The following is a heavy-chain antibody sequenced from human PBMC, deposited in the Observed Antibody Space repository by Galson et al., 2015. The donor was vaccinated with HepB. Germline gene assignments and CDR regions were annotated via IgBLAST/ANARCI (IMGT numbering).Heavy chain of an antibody. J-gene: IGHJ5*02. CDR3: AKLDRRYGDYEAWFDP. CDR1: GFTFDDYA. D-gene: IGHD4-17*01. V-gene: IGHV3-9*01. Sequence: SLRLSCAASGFTFDDYAMHWVRQAPGKGLEWVSGISWNSGSIGYADSVKGRFTISRDNAKNSLYLQMNSLRAEDTALYYCAKLDRRYGDYEAWFDPWGQGTLVTVSS. CDR2: ISWNSGSI.